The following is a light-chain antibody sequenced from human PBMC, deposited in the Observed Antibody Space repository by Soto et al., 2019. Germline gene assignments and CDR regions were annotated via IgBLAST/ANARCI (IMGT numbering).Light chain of an antibody. CDR2: EAS. J-gene: IGKJ3*01. CDR1: QSVSSG. CDR3: QQYNNWPGVT. Sequence: EIVMTQSPATLSVSPGETATLSCRASQSVSSGLAWYQQKPGQAPRLLIYEASTRATDIPARFSGSGSGTEFTLTISSLQSEDFVVYYCQQYNNWPGVTFGPGTKVDIK. V-gene: IGKV3-15*01.